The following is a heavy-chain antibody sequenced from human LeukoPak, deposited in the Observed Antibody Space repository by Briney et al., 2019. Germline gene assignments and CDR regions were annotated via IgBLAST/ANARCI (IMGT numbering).Heavy chain of an antibody. D-gene: IGHD2-15*01. Sequence: GDSLKISCKGSGYSFTSYWIGWVRQMPGKGLEWMGIIYPGDSDTRYSPSFQGQVTISADKSISTAYLQWSSLKASDTAMYYCARHESLDCSGGSCYSADYWGQGTLVTVSS. CDR2: IYPGDSDT. CDR1: GYSFTSYW. V-gene: IGHV5-51*01. J-gene: IGHJ4*02. CDR3: ARHESLDCSGGSCYSADY.